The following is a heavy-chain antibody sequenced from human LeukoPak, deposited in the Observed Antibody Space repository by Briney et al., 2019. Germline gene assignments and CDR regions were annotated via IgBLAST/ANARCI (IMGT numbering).Heavy chain of an antibody. V-gene: IGHV1-24*01. CDR1: GYTLTELS. D-gene: IGHD3-22*01. Sequence: ASVKVSCKVSGYTLTELSMHLVRQDPGKGLEWMGGFYPEDGETIYAQKFQGRVTMTEDTSTDTAYMELSSLRSEDTAVYYCATGRIYYDSSGYYQLDYWGQGTLVTVSS. J-gene: IGHJ4*02. CDR2: FYPEDGET. CDR3: ATGRIYYDSSGYYQLDY.